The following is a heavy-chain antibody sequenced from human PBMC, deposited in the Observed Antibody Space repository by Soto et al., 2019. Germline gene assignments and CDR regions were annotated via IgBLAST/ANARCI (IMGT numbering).Heavy chain of an antibody. CDR2: ISSSSSYI. CDR3: AREVRRACSGGSCYSPALDY. V-gene: IGHV3-21*01. CDR1: GFTFSSYS. Sequence: GGSLRLSCAASGFTFSSYSMNWVRQAPGKGLEWVSSISSSSSYIYYADSVKGRFTISRDNAKNSLYLQMNSLRAEDTAVYYCAREVRRACSGGSCYSPALDYWGQVTLVTVSS. J-gene: IGHJ4*02. D-gene: IGHD2-15*01.